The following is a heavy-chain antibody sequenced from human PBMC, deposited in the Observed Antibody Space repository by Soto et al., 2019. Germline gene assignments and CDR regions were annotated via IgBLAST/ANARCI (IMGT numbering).Heavy chain of an antibody. V-gene: IGHV3-30*19. CDR2: IWYDGSNK. CDR1: GFTFSSYG. Sequence: QVQLVESGGGVVQPGRSLRLSCAASGFTFSSYGMHWVRQAPGKGLEWVAVIWYDGSNKYYADSVKGRFTISRDNSKNTLYLQMNSLRAEDTAVYYCARENYYDSSGYYKDPSVFDYWGQGTLVTVSS. J-gene: IGHJ4*02. CDR3: ARENYYDSSGYYKDPSVFDY. D-gene: IGHD3-22*01.